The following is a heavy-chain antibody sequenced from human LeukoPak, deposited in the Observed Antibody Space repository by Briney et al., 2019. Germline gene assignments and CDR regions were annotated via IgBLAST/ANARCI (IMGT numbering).Heavy chain of an antibody. V-gene: IGHV4-39*01. D-gene: IGHD3-9*01. CDR3: ARHLRGNVIRYFAWLSNFDY. J-gene: IGHJ4*02. Sequence: PSETLALTCTASGDTISTACYYWGWIRPPPGKGLEWNGSSNYSGRCDYSSFLKTRITISKDTTKKHFSLKLRSVTGANTAVYYCARHLRGNVIRYFAWLSNFDYWGQGTLVTVSS. CDR2: SNYSGRC. CDR1: GDTISTACYY.